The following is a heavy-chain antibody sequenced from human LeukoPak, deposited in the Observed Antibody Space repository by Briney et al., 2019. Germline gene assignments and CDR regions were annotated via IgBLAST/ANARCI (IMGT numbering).Heavy chain of an antibody. CDR2: IKQDGSEK. V-gene: IGHV3-7*01. CDR1: GFTFSSYN. CDR3: ASHSSGYSH. Sequence: PGGSLRLSCVASGFTFSSYNMNWVRQAPGKGLEWVANIKQDGSEKYYVDSVKGRFTISRDNAKNSLYLQMNSLRAEDTAVYYCASHSSGYSHWGQGTLVTVSS. J-gene: IGHJ4*02. D-gene: IGHD3-22*01.